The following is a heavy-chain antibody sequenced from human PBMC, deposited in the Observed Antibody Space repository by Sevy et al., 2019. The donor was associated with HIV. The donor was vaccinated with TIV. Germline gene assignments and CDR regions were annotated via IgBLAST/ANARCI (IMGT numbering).Heavy chain of an antibody. CDR3: ARAYCSGGRCYSLAY. CDR1: GYTFTSNR. Sequence: ASVKVSCKASGYTFTSNRIYWVRQAPGQGLESMGWISAHNGDTNYAQKFQGRVTMITDTSTTTAYMDLRSLRSDDTALYYCARAYCSGGRCYSLAYWGQGTLVTVSS. V-gene: IGHV1-18*01. D-gene: IGHD2-15*01. CDR2: ISAHNGDT. J-gene: IGHJ4*02.